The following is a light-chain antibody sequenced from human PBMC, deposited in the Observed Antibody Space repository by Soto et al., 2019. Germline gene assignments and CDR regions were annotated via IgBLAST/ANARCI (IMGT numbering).Light chain of an antibody. Sequence: DIQLTQSPSFLSASVGDRVTITCRASQGISSNLAWYRQKPGKAPKLLIYAASTLQSGVPSRFSGSGSGTEFTLTISSLQPEDFATYYCQQFNSYPITFGQGTRLEI. J-gene: IGKJ5*01. CDR3: QQFNSYPIT. CDR2: AAS. CDR1: QGISSN. V-gene: IGKV1-9*01.